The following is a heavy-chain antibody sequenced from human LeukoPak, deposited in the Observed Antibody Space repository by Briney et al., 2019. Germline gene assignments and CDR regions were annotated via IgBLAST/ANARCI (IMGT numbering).Heavy chain of an antibody. D-gene: IGHD5-12*01. J-gene: IGHJ4*02. V-gene: IGHV4-38-2*02. CDR1: GYSISSGYY. CDR3: ARSGSGYLRYYFDY. CDR2: IYHSGST. Sequence: SETLSLTCTVSGYSISSGYYWGWIRQPPGKGLEWIGSIYHSGSTYYNPSLKSRVTISVDTSKNQFSLRLSSVTAADTAVYYCARSGSGYLRYYFDYWGQGTLVTVSS.